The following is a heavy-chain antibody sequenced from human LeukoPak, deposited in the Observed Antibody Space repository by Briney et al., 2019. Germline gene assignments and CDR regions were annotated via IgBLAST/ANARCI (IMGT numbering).Heavy chain of an antibody. CDR3: ARKGDFVWGSDRYSWYFDY. D-gene: IGHD3-16*02. CDR2: MSYSGSP. CDR1: GGSNNTYY. Sequence: SETLSLTCTISGGSNNTYYWNWIRQPPGKGVEWIGYMSYSGSPKYNPSLKSRVTISIDTSRSQFSLKLNSVTAADTAMYYCARKGDFVWGSDRYSWYFDYWGQGTLVTVSS. J-gene: IGHJ4*02. V-gene: IGHV4-59*01.